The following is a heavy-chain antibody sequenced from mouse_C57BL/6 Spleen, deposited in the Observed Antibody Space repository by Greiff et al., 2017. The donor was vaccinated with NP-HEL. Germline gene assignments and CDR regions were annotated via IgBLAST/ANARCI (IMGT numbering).Heavy chain of an antibody. V-gene: IGHV1-15*01. CDR1: GYTFTDYE. J-gene: IGHJ2*01. CDR3: TLYYGSSYFDY. CDR2: IDPETGGP. Sequence: QVQLKQSGAELVRPGASVTLSCKASGYTFTDYEMHWVKQTPVHGLEWIGAIDPETGGPAYNQKFKGKAILTADKSSSTAYMELRSLTSEDSAVYYCTLYYGSSYFDYWGQGTTLTVSS. D-gene: IGHD1-1*01.